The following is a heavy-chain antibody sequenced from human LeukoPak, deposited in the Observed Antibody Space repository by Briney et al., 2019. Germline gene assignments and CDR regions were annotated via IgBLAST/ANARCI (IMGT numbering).Heavy chain of an antibody. J-gene: IGHJ4*02. Sequence: PGVSLRLSCAASGFTSSSYWMSWVRQAPGNGREWVANIKQDGSGKYYVDSVKGRFTISRDNAKLSLYLQMNSLRAEDTAVYYCARDRVLGNYWGQGPLVTVSA. CDR3: ARDRVLGNY. V-gene: IGHV3-7*01. CDR1: GFTSSSYW. CDR2: IKQDGSGK. D-gene: IGHD3-16*01.